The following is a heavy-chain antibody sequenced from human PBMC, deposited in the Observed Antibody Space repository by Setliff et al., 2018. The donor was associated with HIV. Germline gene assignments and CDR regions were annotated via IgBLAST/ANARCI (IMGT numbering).Heavy chain of an antibody. V-gene: IGHV4-34*01. J-gene: IGHJ6*03. CDR3: ARSRESSGYYRDYYYYLDV. Sequence: SETLSLTCAVYGGSFNNYYWSWIRQPPGKGLEWIGEINHSGSTNYNPSLKSRVTISVDTSKNQFSLKLSSVTAADTAVYYCARSRESSGYYRDYYYYLDVWGKGTTVTVSS. CDR1: GGSFNNYY. CDR2: INHSGST. D-gene: IGHD6-19*01.